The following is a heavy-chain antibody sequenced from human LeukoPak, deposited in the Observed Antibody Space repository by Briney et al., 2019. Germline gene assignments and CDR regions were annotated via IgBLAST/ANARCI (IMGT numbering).Heavy chain of an antibody. V-gene: IGHV3-30*12. CDR3: ARDGTVAY. J-gene: IGHJ1*01. CDR2: LWYDGSNK. CDR1: GFTFGAYA. D-gene: IGHD4-23*01. Sequence: GGSLRLSCEASGFTFGAYAMHWVRQPPGKGLEWLALLWYDGSNKYYADSVKGRFTISRDNAKNSLYLQMNSLRAEDTAVYYCARDGTVAYWGQGTLVTVSS.